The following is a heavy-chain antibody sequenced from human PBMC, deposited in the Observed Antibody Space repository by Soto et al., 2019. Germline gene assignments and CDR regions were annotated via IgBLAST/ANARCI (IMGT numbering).Heavy chain of an antibody. Sequence: PGGSLRLSCSASGFTFSSYAMHWVRQAPGTGLEWVAVISSDGGNRYYVDSVKGRFTISRDNSKNTLYLQMNSLRAEDTAVFYCARDLSEGGTTGDYYCMDVWGQGTTVTVSS. V-gene: IGHV3-30-3*01. CDR3: ARDLSEGGTTGDYYCMDV. CDR2: ISSDGGNR. CDR1: GFTFSSYA. D-gene: IGHD1-26*01. J-gene: IGHJ6*02.